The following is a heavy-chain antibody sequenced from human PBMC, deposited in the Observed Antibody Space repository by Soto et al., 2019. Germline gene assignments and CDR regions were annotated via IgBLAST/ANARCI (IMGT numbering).Heavy chain of an antibody. J-gene: IGHJ4*02. CDR2: LNPDGSVK. V-gene: IGHV3-7*04. CDR1: GLAFSTSW. Sequence: EVQLVESGGGLVQPGGSLRLSCGASGLAFSTSWMAWVRQAPGKGLEWVAELNPDGSVKTYVDAVRGRVTISRDNAKNTVYIKMNSLRVQDTAIYYCAMDPYFGAIDYWGRGTLVTVST. CDR3: AMDPYFGAIDY. D-gene: IGHD3-16*01.